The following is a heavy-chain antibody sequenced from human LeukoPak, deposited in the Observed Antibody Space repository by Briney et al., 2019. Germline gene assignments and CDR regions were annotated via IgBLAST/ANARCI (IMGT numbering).Heavy chain of an antibody. CDR3: ARPPYSSSSDY. V-gene: IGHV3-7*01. J-gene: IGHJ4*02. CDR2: IKQDGSEK. CDR1: GFTFSSYW. D-gene: IGHD6-6*01. Sequence: GGXLRLSCAASGFTFSSYWMSWVRQAPGKRLEGVANIKQDGSEKYYVDSVKGRFTISRDNAKNSLYLQMNSLRAEDTAVYYCARPPYSSSSDYWGQGTLVTVSS.